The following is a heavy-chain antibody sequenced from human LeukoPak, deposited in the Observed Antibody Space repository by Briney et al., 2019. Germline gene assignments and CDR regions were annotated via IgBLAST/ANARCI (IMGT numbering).Heavy chain of an antibody. J-gene: IGHJ4*02. Sequence: GGSLRLSCTVSGFTFDDYAMHWARHTPGKGLEWVAGITWNRDNIGNGDSVKGRFTISRDNSKNTLYLQMNSLRAEDTALYYCAKDKMAYSSSWLFDYWGQGTLVTVSS. CDR3: AKDKMAYSSSWLFDY. V-gene: IGHV3-9*01. CDR2: ITWNRDNI. CDR1: GFTFDDYA. D-gene: IGHD6-13*01.